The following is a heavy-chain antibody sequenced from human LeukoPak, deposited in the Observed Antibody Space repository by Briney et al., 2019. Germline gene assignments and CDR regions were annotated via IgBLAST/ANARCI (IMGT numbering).Heavy chain of an antibody. Sequence: PSETLSLTCTVSGGSISSYYWSWLRQPPGKGLEWIGYIYYSGGTNYNPSLKSRVTISVDTSKNQFSLKLSSVTAADTAVYYCARIRGYFDYWGQGTLVAVSS. CDR3: ARIRGYFDY. J-gene: IGHJ4*02. CDR2: IYYSGGT. V-gene: IGHV4-59*01. CDR1: GGSISSYY. D-gene: IGHD3-16*01.